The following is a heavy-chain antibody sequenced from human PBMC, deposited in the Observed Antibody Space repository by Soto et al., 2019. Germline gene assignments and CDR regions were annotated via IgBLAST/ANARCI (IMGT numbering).Heavy chain of an antibody. V-gene: IGHV1-3*01. CDR2: INAGNGNT. J-gene: IGHJ6*02. Sequence: ASVKVSCKASGYTFTSYAMHWVRQAPGQRLEWMGWINAGNGNTKYSQKFQGRVTITRDTSASTAYMELSSLRSEDTAVYYCASVSPRYDSSGYYFPKYYYYYGMDVWGQGTTVTVSS. CDR3: ASVSPRYDSSGYYFPKYYYYYGMDV. D-gene: IGHD3-22*01. CDR1: GYTFTSYA.